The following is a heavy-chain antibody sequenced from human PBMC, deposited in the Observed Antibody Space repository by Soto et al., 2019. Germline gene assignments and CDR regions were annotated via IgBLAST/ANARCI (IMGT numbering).Heavy chain of an antibody. Sequence: PSETLSLTCAVSGGPISSGGYSWSWIRQPPGKGLEWIGYIYHSGSTYYNPSLKSRVTISVDRSKNQFSLKLSSVTAADTAVYYCARVPGPWGQVTLVTVSS. CDR1: GGPISSGGYS. CDR3: ARVPGP. V-gene: IGHV4-30-2*01. CDR2: IYHSGST. J-gene: IGHJ5*02.